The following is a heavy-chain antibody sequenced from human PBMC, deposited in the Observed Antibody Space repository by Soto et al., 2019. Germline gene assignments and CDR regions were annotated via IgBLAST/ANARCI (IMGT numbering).Heavy chain of an antibody. Sequence: EVQLVESGGGLVQPGGSLRLSCAALGFTVSSDYMSWVRQAPGKGLEWGSVIYSGGRTYYADSVKGRFTISRDNTKNTLYLKMDSLRGEATAVYYCAIPGDFWSGSYTDEYWGQGTLVTVSS. CDR2: IYSGGRT. CDR3: AIPGDFWSGSYTDEY. V-gene: IGHV3-66*04. CDR1: GFTVSSDY. J-gene: IGHJ4*02. D-gene: IGHD3-3*01.